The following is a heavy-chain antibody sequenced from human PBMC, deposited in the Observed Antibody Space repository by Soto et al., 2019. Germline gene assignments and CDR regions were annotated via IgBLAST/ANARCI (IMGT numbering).Heavy chain of an antibody. CDR3: ARDKSGSDSIDY. CDR2: ISGGGGTM. CDR1: GFTFSRYT. D-gene: IGHD1-26*01. Sequence: EVQVVESGGGSVQPGGSLRLSCAASGFTFSRYTMNWVRQAPGKGLEWLSYISGGGGTMSYADSVKGRVTISRDNAKNSLYLQMDSLRAEDTAVYYCARDKSGSDSIDYWGQGTLVTVSS. J-gene: IGHJ4*02. V-gene: IGHV3-48*04.